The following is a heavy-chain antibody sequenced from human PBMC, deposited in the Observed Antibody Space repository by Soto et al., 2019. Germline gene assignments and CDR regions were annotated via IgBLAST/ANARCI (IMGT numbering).Heavy chain of an antibody. V-gene: IGHV4-59*01. CDR2: IYYSGST. D-gene: IGHD2-2*01. CDR3: ARSVVPPNFDY. CDR1: GGSISSYY. Sequence: SETLSLTCTVSGGSISSYYWSWIRQPPGKGLEWIGYIYYSGSTNYNPSLKSRVTISVDTSKNQFSLKLSSVTAADTAVYYCARSVVPPNFDYWGQGTLVTVSS. J-gene: IGHJ4*02.